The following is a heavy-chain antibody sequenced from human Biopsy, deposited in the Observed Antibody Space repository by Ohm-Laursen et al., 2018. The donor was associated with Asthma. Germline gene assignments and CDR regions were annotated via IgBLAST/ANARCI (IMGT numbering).Heavy chain of an antibody. CDR1: GGSGGYMKSGNYY. V-gene: IGHV4-39*01. Sequence: TLSLTWSLSGGSGGYMKSGNYYWGWIRQPPGQGLEWIGSIYYSGTTYYNPSLESRVTVSADTSKNQFSLKLTSVTAADTAVYYCVRGSSSWHHGPFHYYYGLDVRGQGTTATVSS. CDR2: IYYSGTT. CDR3: VRGSSSWHHGPFHYYYGLDV. D-gene: IGHD6-13*01. J-gene: IGHJ6*02.